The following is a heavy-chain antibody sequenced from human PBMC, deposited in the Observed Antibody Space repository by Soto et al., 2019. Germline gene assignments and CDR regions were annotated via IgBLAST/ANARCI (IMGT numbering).Heavy chain of an antibody. D-gene: IGHD7-27*01. CDR2: IYWDDDK. V-gene: IGHV2-5*02. Sequence: TLKESGPTLVKPTQTLTLTCTFSGFSLSTSGVGVGWIRQPPGKPLEWLALIYWDDDKRYSPSLKSRLTITKGTSKNPVVLTMTNMDPVDTATYYCAHSLIPNWGSRGAFDYWGQGTLVTVSS. CDR1: GFSLSTSGVG. J-gene: IGHJ4*02. CDR3: AHSLIPNWGSRGAFDY.